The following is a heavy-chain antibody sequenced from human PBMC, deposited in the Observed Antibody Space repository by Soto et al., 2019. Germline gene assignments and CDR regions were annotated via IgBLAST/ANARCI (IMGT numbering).Heavy chain of an antibody. D-gene: IGHD2-15*01. CDR1: GDSISSYNW. V-gene: IGHV4-4*02. CDR2: VYHSGNT. CDR3: ARREGDCRGGSCPYYHD. J-gene: IGHJ4*02. Sequence: QVHLQESGPRLVKPSETLSLTCDVSGDSISSYNWWTWVRQTPGKGLEWIGEVYHSGNTNYNPSLKSRVTISVDKSRNQFSLSLTSVTAADTALYYCARREGDCRGGSCPYYHDWGQGTLVTASS.